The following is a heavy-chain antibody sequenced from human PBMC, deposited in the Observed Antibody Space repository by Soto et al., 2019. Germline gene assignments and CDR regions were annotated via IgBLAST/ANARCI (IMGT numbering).Heavy chain of an antibody. CDR3: ARRTSKLVLRGGGWFDP. CDR1: GGSFSGYY. CDR2: INHSGST. J-gene: IGHJ5*02. Sequence: SETLSLTCAVYGGSFSGYYWGWIRQPPGKGLEWIGEINHSGSTNYNPSLKSRVTISVDTSKNQFSLKLSSVTAADTAVYYCARRTSKLVLRGGGWFDPWGQGTLVTVSS. D-gene: IGHD6-6*01. V-gene: IGHV4-34*01.